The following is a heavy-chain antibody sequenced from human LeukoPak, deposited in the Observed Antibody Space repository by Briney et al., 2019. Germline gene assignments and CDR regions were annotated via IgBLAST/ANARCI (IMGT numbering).Heavy chain of an antibody. CDR3: ATMESDYGIRALLPY. D-gene: IGHD4-17*01. CDR1: GYTFTGYY. J-gene: IGHJ4*02. V-gene: IGHV1-2*02. CDR2: INPNSGGT. Sequence: GASVKVSCKASGYTFTGYYMHWVRQAPGQGLEWMGWINPNSGGTNYAQKFQGRVTMTRDTSISTAYMELSRLRSDDTAVYYCATMESDYGIRALLPYWGQGTLVTVSS.